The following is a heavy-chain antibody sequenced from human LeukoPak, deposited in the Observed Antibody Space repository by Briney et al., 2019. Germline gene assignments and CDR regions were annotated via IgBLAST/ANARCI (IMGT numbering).Heavy chain of an antibody. CDR2: IYTSGST. V-gene: IGHV4-4*07. D-gene: IGHD4-17*01. CDR3: ARVPYDYGDYGLSFDI. CDR1: GGSISGYY. J-gene: IGHJ3*02. Sequence: SETLSLTRTVSGGSISGYYWNWIRQPAGKGLEWIGHIYTSGSTNYNPSLKSRVTMSVDTSENQFSLQLSSVTAADTAVYYCARVPYDYGDYGLSFDIWGQGTMVTVSS.